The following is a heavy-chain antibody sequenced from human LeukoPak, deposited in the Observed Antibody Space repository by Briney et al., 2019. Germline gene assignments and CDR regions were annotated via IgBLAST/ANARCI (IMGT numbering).Heavy chain of an antibody. CDR2: ISRSGSTK. V-gene: IGHV3-11*04. Sequence: GGSLRLSCAASGFTFSDYNMRWIRQAPGKGLEWVSSISRSGSTKYYADSVKGRFTISRDNAKNSLFLQMNSLRAEDTALYYCGRGKSPAAVDDWGQGTLVTVPS. J-gene: IGHJ4*02. D-gene: IGHD2-2*01. CDR1: GFTFSDYN. CDR3: GRGKSPAAVDD.